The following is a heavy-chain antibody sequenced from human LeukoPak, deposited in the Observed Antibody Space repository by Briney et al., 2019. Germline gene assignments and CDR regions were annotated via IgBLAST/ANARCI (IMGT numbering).Heavy chain of an antibody. V-gene: IGHV3-23*01. J-gene: IGHJ4*02. CDR1: GFTFSSYA. Sequence: GGSLRLSCAASGFTFSSYAMSWVRQAPGKGLEWVSAISGSGGSTYYADSVKGRFTISRDNSKNTLYLQMDSLRAADTAVYYCAKFVGSSSWPSPVDYWGQGTLVTVSS. D-gene: IGHD6-13*01. CDR2: ISGSGGST. CDR3: AKFVGSSSWPSPVDY.